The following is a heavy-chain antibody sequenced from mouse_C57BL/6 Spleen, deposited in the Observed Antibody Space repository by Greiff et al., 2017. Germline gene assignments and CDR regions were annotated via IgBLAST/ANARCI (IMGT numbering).Heavy chain of an antibody. Sequence: VKLMESGAELARPGASVKMSCKASGYTFPSYTMHWVKQRPGQGLEWIGYINPSSGYTKYNQKFKDKAILTADKSSSTAYMQLSSLTSEDSAVYYCARNYDYDNWFAYWGQGTLVTVAA. V-gene: IGHV1-4*01. J-gene: IGHJ3*01. D-gene: IGHD2-4*01. CDR3: ARNYDYDNWFAY. CDR1: GYTFPSYT. CDR2: INPSSGYT.